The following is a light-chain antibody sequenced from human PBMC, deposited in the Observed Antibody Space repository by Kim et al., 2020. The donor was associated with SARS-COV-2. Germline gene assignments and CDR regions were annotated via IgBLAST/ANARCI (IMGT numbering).Light chain of an antibody. CDR3: QQYYSSPFS. Sequence: SASVGDRVTITCRASQGISNYLAWYQQKPGKVPKLLIYAASTLQSGVPSRFSGSGSGTDFTLTISSLRAEDVAVYFCQQYYSSPFSFGQGTKLEI. J-gene: IGKJ2*03. V-gene: IGKV1-27*01. CDR2: AAS. CDR1: QGISNY.